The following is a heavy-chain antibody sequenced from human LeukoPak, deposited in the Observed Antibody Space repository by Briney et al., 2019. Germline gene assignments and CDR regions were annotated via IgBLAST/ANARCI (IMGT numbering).Heavy chain of an antibody. CDR2: ISYDGSNK. V-gene: IGHV3-30*18. Sequence: GGSLRLSCAASGFTFSSYGMHWVRQAPGKGLEWVAVISYDGSNKYYADSVKGRFTISRDNSKNTLYLQMNSLRAEGTAVYYCAKLAGPAAGTPFDYWGQGTLVTVSS. CDR3: AKLAGPAAGTPFDY. CDR1: GFTFSSYG. D-gene: IGHD6-13*01. J-gene: IGHJ4*02.